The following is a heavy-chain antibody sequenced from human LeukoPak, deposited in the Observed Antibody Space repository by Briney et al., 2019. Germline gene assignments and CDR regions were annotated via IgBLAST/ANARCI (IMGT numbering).Heavy chain of an antibody. CDR3: TRDFERYSSSSLQH. CDR1: GFTVSSNY. CDR2: IYSGGST. J-gene: IGHJ1*01. D-gene: IGHD6-6*01. V-gene: IGHV3-53*01. Sequence: GGSLRLSCAASGFTVSSNYMSWVRQAPGKGLEWVSVIYSGGSTYYADSVKGRFTISRDNSKNTLYLQMNSLRVEDTAMYYCTRDFERYSSSSLQHWGQGTLVTVSS.